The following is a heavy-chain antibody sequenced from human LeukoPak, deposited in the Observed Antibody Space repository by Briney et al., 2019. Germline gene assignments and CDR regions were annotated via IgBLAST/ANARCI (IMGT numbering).Heavy chain of an antibody. CDR1: GGSISSSNW. D-gene: IGHD5/OR15-5a*01. CDR2: IYHSGST. Sequence: SGTLSLTCAVSGGSISSSNWWSWVPQPPGKGLEWIGEIYHSGSTNYNPSLKSRVTISVDKSKNQFSLKLNSVTAADTAVYYCASIVSRSNWFDPWGQGTLVTVSS. V-gene: IGHV4-4*02. J-gene: IGHJ5*02. CDR3: ASIVSRSNWFDP.